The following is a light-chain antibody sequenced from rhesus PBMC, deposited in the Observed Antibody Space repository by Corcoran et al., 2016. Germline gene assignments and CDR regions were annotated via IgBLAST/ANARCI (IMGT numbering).Light chain of an antibody. Sequence: DIQMTQSPSSLSASVGDRVTITCRASQGIRSWFAWYQQKPGKAHKFLIYKASILQSGVPSRFRCSGSGTDSALTISSLQPEDIATYYCQQYNSAPYSFGQGTKVEIK. J-gene: IGKJ2*01. CDR1: QGIRSW. CDR2: KAS. CDR3: QQYNSAPYS. V-gene: IGKV1-21*01.